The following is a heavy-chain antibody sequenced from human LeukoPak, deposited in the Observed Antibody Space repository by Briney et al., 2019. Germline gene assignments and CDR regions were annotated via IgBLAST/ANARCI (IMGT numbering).Heavy chain of an antibody. J-gene: IGHJ4*02. CDR1: GYTFTGYY. Sequence: ASVKVSCKASGYTFTGYYMHWVRQAPGQGLEWMGWINPNSGGTNYAQKFQGRVTMTRDTSISTAYMELSRLRSDDTAVYYCARDIRDTYYYDSSGYNSDYFDYWGQGTLVTVSS. V-gene: IGHV1-2*02. CDR2: INPNSGGT. CDR3: ARDIRDTYYYDSSGYNSDYFDY. D-gene: IGHD3-22*01.